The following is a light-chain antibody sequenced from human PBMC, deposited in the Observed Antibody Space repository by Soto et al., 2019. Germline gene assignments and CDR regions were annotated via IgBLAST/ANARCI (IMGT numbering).Light chain of an antibody. CDR3: SSYTSSNTLYL. Sequence: QSALTQPASVSGSPGQSITISCTGTNSDVGGYKYVSWYQLHPGKAPKLMIYDVSNRPSGVSSRCSGSKSGNTASLTISGLQAEYEADYYCSSYTSSNTLYLFGTGTKVTVL. J-gene: IGLJ1*01. CDR1: NSDVGGYKY. CDR2: DVS. V-gene: IGLV2-14*01.